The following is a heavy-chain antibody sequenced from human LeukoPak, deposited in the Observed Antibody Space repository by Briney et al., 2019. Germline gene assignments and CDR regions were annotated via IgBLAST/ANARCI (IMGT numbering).Heavy chain of an antibody. CDR3: AKDSFSYNGIFDALDV. Sequence: GGSLRLSCSASGFTFSDYAMTWVRQAPGKGLEWVSSTAPVHYADSVKGRFTISRDDSKNTLFLQMNSLRAEDTAIYYCAKDSFSYNGIFDALDVWGQGTMVTVSS. CDR1: GFTFSDYA. V-gene: IGHV3-23*01. CDR2: TAPV. D-gene: IGHD2-8*01. J-gene: IGHJ3*01.